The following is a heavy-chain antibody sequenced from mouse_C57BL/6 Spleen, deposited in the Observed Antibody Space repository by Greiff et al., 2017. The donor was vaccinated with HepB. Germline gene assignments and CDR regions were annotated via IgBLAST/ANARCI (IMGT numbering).Heavy chain of an antibody. V-gene: IGHV5-4*01. CDR3: ARDYYGSSYSYAMDY. Sequence: EVKLMESGGGLVKPGGSLKLSCAASGFTFSSYAMSWVRQTPEKRLEWVATISDGGSYTYYPDNVKGRFTISRDNAKNNLYLQMSHLKSEDTAMYYCARDYYGSSYSYAMDYWGQGTSVTVSS. D-gene: IGHD1-1*01. CDR2: ISDGGSYT. J-gene: IGHJ4*01. CDR1: GFTFSSYA.